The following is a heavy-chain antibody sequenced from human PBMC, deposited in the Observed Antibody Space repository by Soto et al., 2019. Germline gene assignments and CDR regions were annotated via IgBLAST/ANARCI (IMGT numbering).Heavy chain of an antibody. CDR2: IYHTGSA. D-gene: IGHD3-16*01. J-gene: IGHJ3*02. V-gene: IGHV4-59*12. Sequence: PSETLSFSSTVCGGSISSYYCSWIRQPPGKGLEWIGFIYHTGSAYYSPSLKDRVAISVDTSKNQFSLKLSSVTAADTAVYFCARDPLYAYGDLCHVFGIWGQGTMVTGSS. CDR3: ARDPLYAYGDLCHVFGI. CDR1: GGSISSYY.